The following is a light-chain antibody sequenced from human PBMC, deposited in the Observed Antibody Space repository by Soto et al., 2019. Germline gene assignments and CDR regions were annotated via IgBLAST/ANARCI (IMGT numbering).Light chain of an antibody. CDR1: SSNIGSHI. V-gene: IGLV1-44*01. CDR2: DDN. J-gene: IGLJ2*01. Sequence: QSVLTQPPSASGTPGQRVTISCSGSSSNIGSHIVNWYQQLPGTAPKFLMYDDNKRPSGVPDRFSGSRSGTSASLAISGLQSEDEADYYCAAWDDSLNGLVFGGGTKLTVL. CDR3: AAWDDSLNGLV.